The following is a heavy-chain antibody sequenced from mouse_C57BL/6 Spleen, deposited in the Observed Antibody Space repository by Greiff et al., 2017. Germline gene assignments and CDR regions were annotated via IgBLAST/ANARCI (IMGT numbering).Heavy chain of an antibody. V-gene: IGHV5-6*01. CDR2: ISSGGSYT. D-gene: IGHD2-4*01. CDR1: GFTFSSYG. J-gene: IGHJ2*01. CDR3: ARKLGDYDDYFDD. Sequence: EVQVVESGGDLVKPGGSLKLSCAASGFTFSSYGMSWVRQTPDKRLEWVATISSGGSYTYYPDSVKGRFTISRDNAKNTLYLQMSSLKSEDTAMYYCARKLGDYDDYFDDWGQGTTLTVSS.